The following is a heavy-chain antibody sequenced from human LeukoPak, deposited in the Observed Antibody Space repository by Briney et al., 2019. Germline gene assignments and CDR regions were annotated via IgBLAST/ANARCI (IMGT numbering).Heavy chain of an antibody. Sequence: GGSLRLSCAASGFTFSSYAMSWVRQAPGKGLEWVSAISGSGGSTYYADSVKGRFTISRDNSKNTLYLQMNSLRAEDTAVYYCARGFDSSGYYWTFDYWGQGTLVTVSS. CDR1: GFTFSSYA. CDR3: ARGFDSSGYYWTFDY. CDR2: ISGSGGST. V-gene: IGHV3-23*01. J-gene: IGHJ4*02. D-gene: IGHD3-22*01.